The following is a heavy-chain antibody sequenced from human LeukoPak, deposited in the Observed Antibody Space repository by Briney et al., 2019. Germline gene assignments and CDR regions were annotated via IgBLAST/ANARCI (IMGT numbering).Heavy chain of an antibody. CDR1: GGSFSGYY. J-gene: IGHJ4*02. D-gene: IGHD6-19*01. Sequence: SETLSLTCAVYGGSFSGYYWSWIRQPPGKGLEWIGEINHSGSTNYNPSLKSRVTISVDASKNQFSLKLSSETAADTAVYYCARGMAVAGTRDYWGQGTLVTVSS. V-gene: IGHV4-34*01. CDR2: INHSGST. CDR3: ARGMAVAGTRDY.